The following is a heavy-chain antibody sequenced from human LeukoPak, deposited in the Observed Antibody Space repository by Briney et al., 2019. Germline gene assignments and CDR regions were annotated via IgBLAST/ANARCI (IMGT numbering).Heavy chain of an antibody. Sequence: PGASLRLSCAASGFTFSSYAMSWVRQAPGKGLEWVANIKQDGSEKYYVDSVKGRFTISRDNAKNSLYLQMNSLRAEDTAVYFCARGQTTVTNWGQGTLVTVSS. CDR1: GFTFSSYA. CDR3: ARGQTTVTN. V-gene: IGHV3-7*03. CDR2: IKQDGSEK. J-gene: IGHJ4*02. D-gene: IGHD4-17*01.